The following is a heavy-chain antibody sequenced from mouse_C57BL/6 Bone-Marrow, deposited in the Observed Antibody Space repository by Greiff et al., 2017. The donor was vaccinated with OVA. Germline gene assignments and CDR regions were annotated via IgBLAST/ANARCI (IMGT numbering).Heavy chain of an antibody. Sequence: VQLQHSGAELVRPGASVKLSCTASGFNIKDDYMHWVKQRPEQGLEWIGWIDPENGDTEYASKFQGKATITADTSSNTAYLQLSSLTSEDTAVYYCTFTMAFYFDYWGQGTTLTVSS. CDR3: TFTMAFYFDY. CDR1: GFNIKDDY. V-gene: IGHV14-4*01. CDR2: IDPENGDT. D-gene: IGHD1-1*02. J-gene: IGHJ2*01.